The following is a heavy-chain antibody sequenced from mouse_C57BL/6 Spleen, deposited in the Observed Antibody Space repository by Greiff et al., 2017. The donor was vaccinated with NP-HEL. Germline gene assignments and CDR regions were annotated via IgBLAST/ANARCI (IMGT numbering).Heavy chain of an antibody. V-gene: IGHV10-3*01. CDR3: VRDSSGYWFAY. Sequence: EVNLVESGGGLVQPKGSLKLSCAASGFTFNTYAMHWVRQAPGKGLEWVARIRRKSSNYATYSADSVKDRFTISRDDSQSMLYLQMNNLKTEDTAMYYWVRDSSGYWFAYWGQGTLVTVSA. CDR2: IRRKSSNYAT. J-gene: IGHJ3*01. D-gene: IGHD3-2*02. CDR1: GFTFNTYA.